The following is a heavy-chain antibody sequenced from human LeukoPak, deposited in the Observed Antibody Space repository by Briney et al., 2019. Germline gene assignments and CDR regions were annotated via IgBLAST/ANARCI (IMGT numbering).Heavy chain of an antibody. CDR1: GYTFTGHY. Sequence: GASVKVSCKASGYTFTGHYMHWVRQAPGQGLEWMGWINPNSGGTNYAQKFQGRVTMTRDTSISTAYMELSRLRSDDTAVYYCARDSSIVVVPAAMHFDLWGRGTLVTVSS. CDR2: INPNSGGT. D-gene: IGHD2-2*01. CDR3: ARDSSIVVVPAAMHFDL. V-gene: IGHV1-2*02. J-gene: IGHJ2*01.